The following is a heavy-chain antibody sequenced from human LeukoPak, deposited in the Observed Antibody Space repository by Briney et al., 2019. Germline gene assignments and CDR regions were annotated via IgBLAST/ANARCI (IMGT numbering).Heavy chain of an antibody. CDR1: GGSISSYY. Sequence: ETSETLSLTCTVSGGSISSYYWSWIRQPPGKGLEWIGYIYYSGSTNYNPSLKSRVTISVDTSKNQFSLKLSSVTAADTAVYYCARAGPVTGDAFDIWGQGTMVTVSS. CDR2: IYYSGST. CDR3: ARAGPVTGDAFDI. J-gene: IGHJ3*02. D-gene: IGHD4-17*01. V-gene: IGHV4-59*01.